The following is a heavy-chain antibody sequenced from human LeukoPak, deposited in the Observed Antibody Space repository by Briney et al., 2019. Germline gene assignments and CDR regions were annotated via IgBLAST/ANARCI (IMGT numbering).Heavy chain of an antibody. CDR3: AKTIRTYGDYHTLDY. CDR1: RFIFSNYA. D-gene: IGHD4-17*01. V-gene: IGHV3-30*04. Sequence: GGSLRLSCAASRFIFSNYAMHWVRQAPGKGLEWVAAISYDGNNKYDVDSVKGRFTISRDNSKNTLYLQMNSLRPEDSATYYCAKTIRTYGDYHTLDYWGQGTLVTVSS. CDR2: ISYDGNNK. J-gene: IGHJ4*02.